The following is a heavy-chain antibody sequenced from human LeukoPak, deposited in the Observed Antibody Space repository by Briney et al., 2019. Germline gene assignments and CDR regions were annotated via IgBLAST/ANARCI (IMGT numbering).Heavy chain of an antibody. CDR3: ARGYSSGWYNRFDP. CDR1: GGTFSSYA. D-gene: IGHD6-19*01. Sequence: ASVTVSFKASGGTFSSYAISWVRQAPGQGLEWMGGIIPIFGTANYAQKFQGRVTITTDESTSTAYMELSSLRSEDTAVYYCARGYSSGWYNRFDPWGQGTLVTVSS. CDR2: IIPIFGTA. V-gene: IGHV1-69*05. J-gene: IGHJ5*02.